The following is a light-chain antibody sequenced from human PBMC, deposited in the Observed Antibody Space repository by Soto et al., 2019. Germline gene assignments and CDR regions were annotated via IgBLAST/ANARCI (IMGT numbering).Light chain of an antibody. CDR3: HQSGSSPQT. CDR2: GAS. Sequence: EIVLTQSPGILSLSPGERATLSCRASQSVGSNYLAWYQQKPGQAPRLLIYGASSRATGIPDRFSGSGSGTDFTLTISRLEPEDFAVFYCHQSGSSPQTFGQGTKVEMK. J-gene: IGKJ1*01. V-gene: IGKV3-20*01. CDR1: QSVGSNY.